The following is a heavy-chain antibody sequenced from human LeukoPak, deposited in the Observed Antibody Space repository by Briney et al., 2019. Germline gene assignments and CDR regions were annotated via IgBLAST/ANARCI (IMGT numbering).Heavy chain of an antibody. J-gene: IGHJ4*02. CDR2: ISSGSDYI. CDR3: ARDRPEGRAVAAAFDY. D-gene: IGHD6-19*01. Sequence: GGSLRLSCAASGFTFSRYSMNWVRQTPGKGLEWVSSISSGSDYIYIADSVKGRFSVSRDNAKNSLYMQMNSLRAEDTAVYYCARDRPEGRAVAAAFDYWGQGTLVTVSS. CDR1: GFTFSRYS. V-gene: IGHV3-21*01.